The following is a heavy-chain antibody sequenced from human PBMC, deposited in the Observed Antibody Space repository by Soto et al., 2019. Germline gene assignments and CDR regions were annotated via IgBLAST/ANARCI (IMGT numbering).Heavy chain of an antibody. V-gene: IGHV4-59*01. CDR1: GDSISSYY. CDR2: IYYSGRT. CDR3: ARLRRMTAITVSYYFDY. Sequence: SETLSLTCTVSGDSISSYYGSWIRQPPGKGLEWIGYIYYSGRTRYNPSLESRVTISADTSENQFSLKLSSVTAADTAGYYCARLRRMTAITVSYYFDYLGQGTLVTVSS. J-gene: IGHJ4*02. D-gene: IGHD1-20*01.